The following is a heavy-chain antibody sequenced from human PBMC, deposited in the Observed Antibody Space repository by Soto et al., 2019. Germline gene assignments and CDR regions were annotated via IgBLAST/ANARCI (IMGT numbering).Heavy chain of an antibody. Sequence: SETLSLTCTVSGGSISSYYWSWIRQPPGKGLEWIGYIYYSGSTNYNPSPKSRVTISVDTSKNQFSLKLSFVTAADTVVYYCARDRVLRFLEWLPRQYGMDVWGQGTTVTVSS. CDR1: GGSISSYY. D-gene: IGHD3-3*01. V-gene: IGHV4-59*01. CDR2: IYYSGST. CDR3: ARDRVLRFLEWLPRQYGMDV. J-gene: IGHJ6*02.